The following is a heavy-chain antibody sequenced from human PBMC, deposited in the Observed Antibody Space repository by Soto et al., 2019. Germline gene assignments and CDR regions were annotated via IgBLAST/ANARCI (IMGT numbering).Heavy chain of an antibody. J-gene: IGHJ4*02. CDR1: GFTFSSHA. Sequence: PGGSLRLSCTASGFTFSSHAMTWVRQAPGKGLEWVSGLSDSGGSIYYADSVKGRFTISRDNSMNTLYLQMNTLRAEDTAIYYCAKVSSSWYAWFFDLWGQGTLVTFSS. CDR3: AKVSSSWYAWFFDL. V-gene: IGHV3-23*01. CDR2: LSDSGGSI. D-gene: IGHD6-13*01.